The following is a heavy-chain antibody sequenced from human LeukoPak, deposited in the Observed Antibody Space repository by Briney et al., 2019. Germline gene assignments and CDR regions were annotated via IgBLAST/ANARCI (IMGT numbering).Heavy chain of an antibody. D-gene: IGHD3-9*01. CDR3: ARDDYDILTGHIIDY. Sequence: GGSLRLSCAASGFTFSSYSMNWVRQAPGKGLEWVPSISSSSSYIYYADSVKGRFTISRDNAKNSLYLQMNSLRAEDTAVYYCARDDYDILTGHIIDYWGQGTLVTVSS. CDR1: GFTFSSYS. V-gene: IGHV3-21*01. CDR2: ISSSSSYI. J-gene: IGHJ4*02.